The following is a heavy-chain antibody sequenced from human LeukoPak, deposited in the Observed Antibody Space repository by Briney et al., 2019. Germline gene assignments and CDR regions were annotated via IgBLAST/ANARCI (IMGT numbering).Heavy chain of an antibody. V-gene: IGHV3-23*01. D-gene: IGHD5-12*01. J-gene: IGHJ4*02. Sequence: GGSLRLSCATSGYTFSSFTMNWVRQAPGQGLEWVSTISDGSRDTHYAGSVKGRFTISRDDSQNIVYLQMDSLRAEDTALYYCTTRLRNHFDYWGQGTLVTVSS. CDR2: ISDGSRDT. CDR1: GYTFSSFT. CDR3: TTRLRNHFDY.